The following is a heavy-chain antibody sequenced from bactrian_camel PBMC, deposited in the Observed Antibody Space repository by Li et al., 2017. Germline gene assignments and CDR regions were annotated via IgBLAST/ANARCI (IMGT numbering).Heavy chain of an antibody. V-gene: IGHV3S53*01. CDR3: AAGSWVAGSLDEHDYVH. CDR2: INGDGST. J-gene: IGHJ4*01. D-gene: IGHD6*01. Sequence: HVQLVESGGGSVQSGGSLTLSCVAPGYTRSSKCIGWFRRAPGNECELVSSINGDGSTYYTDAVKGRFSISVDNAKNPVMVYLKMPTLKPDDTAMYYCAAGSWVAGSLDEHDYVHWGQGTQVTV. CDR1: GYTRSSKC.